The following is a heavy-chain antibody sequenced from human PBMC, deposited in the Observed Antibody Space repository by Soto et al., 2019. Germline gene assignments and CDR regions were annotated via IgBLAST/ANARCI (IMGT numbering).Heavy chain of an antibody. CDR1: GFTFSSYG. CDR3: ARGIIAAAGPDS. J-gene: IGHJ4*02. D-gene: IGHD6-13*01. V-gene: IGHV3-33*01. Sequence: GGSLRLSCAASGFTFSSYGMHWVRQAPGKGLEWVAVIWYDGSNKYYADSVKGRFTISRDNSKNTLYLQMNSLRAEDTAVYYCARGIIAAAGPDSWGQGTLVTVSS. CDR2: IWYDGSNK.